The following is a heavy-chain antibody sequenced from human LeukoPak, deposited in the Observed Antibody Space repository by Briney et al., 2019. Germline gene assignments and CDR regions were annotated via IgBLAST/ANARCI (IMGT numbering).Heavy chain of an antibody. CDR2: ISGSGSST. D-gene: IGHD3-22*01. CDR3: AGRYDSSGYYLR. Sequence: GGSLRLSCAASGFTFNTYAMSWVRQAPGKGPEWVSGISGSGSSTYYADSVKGRFTISRDNSKNTLYLQMNSLRAEDTAVYYCAGRYDSSGYYLRWGQGTLVTAPS. V-gene: IGHV3-23*01. J-gene: IGHJ4*02. CDR1: GFTFNTYA.